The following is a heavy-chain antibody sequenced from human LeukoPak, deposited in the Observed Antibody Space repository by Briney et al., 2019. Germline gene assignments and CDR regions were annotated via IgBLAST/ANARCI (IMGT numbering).Heavy chain of an antibody. V-gene: IGHV1-46*01. Sequence: ASLKVSCKASGYTFTSYYMHWVRQAPGQGLEWMGIINPSGGSTNYAQKFQGRVTMTRDMSTSTVYMELSSLRSEDTAAYYCARDEGCSSTSCLFDYWGQGTLVTVSS. CDR1: GYTFTSYY. D-gene: IGHD2-2*01. CDR3: ARDEGCSSTSCLFDY. J-gene: IGHJ4*02. CDR2: INPSGGST.